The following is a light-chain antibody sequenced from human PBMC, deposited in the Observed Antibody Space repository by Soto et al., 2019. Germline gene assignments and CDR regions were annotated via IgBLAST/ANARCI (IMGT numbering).Light chain of an antibody. CDR2: DVR. Sequence: QSVLTQPASVSGSLGQSITISCIGTSSDVGGYNYVSWYQHHPGKAPKLMIYDVRNRPSGVSNRFSGSKSGNTASLTISGVQAEDEADYYCSSYTRSGTRVFGGGTKLHVL. CDR3: SSYTRSGTRV. CDR1: SSDVGGYNY. J-gene: IGLJ2*01. V-gene: IGLV2-14*03.